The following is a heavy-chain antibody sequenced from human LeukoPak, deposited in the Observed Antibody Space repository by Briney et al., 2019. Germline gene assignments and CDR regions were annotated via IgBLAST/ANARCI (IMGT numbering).Heavy chain of an antibody. D-gene: IGHD3-3*01. V-gene: IGHV3-23*01. CDR3: ARYDFWSGYYYIFDY. J-gene: IGHJ4*02. CDR2: ISGSGGST. Sequence: PGGSLRLSCAASGFTFSSYWMSWVRQAPGKGLEWVSAISGSGGSTYYADSVKGRFTISRDNSKNTLYLQMNSLRAEDTAVYYCARYDFWSGYYYIFDYWGQGTLVTVSS. CDR1: GFTFSSYW.